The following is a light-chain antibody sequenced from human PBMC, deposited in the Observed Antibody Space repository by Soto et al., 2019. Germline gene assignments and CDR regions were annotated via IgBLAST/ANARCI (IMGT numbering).Light chain of an antibody. Sequence: QSVLTQSPSASASLGASVKLTCTLSSGHSSYAIAWHQQQPEKGPRYLMTLNSDGSHSKGDGIPDRFSGSSSGAERYLTISSRQSEDEADYYCQTWGTGTGVFGGGTKLTVL. CDR3: QTWGTGTGV. V-gene: IGLV4-69*01. CDR1: SGHSSYA. CDR2: LNSDGSH. J-gene: IGLJ3*02.